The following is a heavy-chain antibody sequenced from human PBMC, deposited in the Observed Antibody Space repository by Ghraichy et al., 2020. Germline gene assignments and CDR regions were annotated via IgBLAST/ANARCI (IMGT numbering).Heavy chain of an antibody. D-gene: IGHD2-2*01. CDR3: ARAPNLYCSSTSCLSWFDP. V-gene: IGHV3-21*01. J-gene: IGHJ5*02. CDR1: GFTFSSYS. CDR2: ISSSSSYI. Sequence: GGSLRLSCAASGFTFSSYSMNWVRQAPGKGLEWVSSISSSSSYIYYADSVKGRFTISRDNAKNSLYLQMNSLRAEDTAVYYCARAPNLYCSSTSCLSWFDPWGQGTLVTVSS.